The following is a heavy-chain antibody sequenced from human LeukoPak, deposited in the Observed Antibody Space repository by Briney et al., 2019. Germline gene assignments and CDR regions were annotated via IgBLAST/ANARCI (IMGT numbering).Heavy chain of an antibody. J-gene: IGHJ4*02. CDR3: ARSSRYYDSSGLQAYYFDY. V-gene: IGHV1-69*01. CDR2: IIPIFGTG. D-gene: IGHD3-22*01. Sequence: ASVKVSCKASGGTFSSYAISWVRQAPGQGLEWMGGIIPIFGTGNYAQKFQGRVRITADESTSTAYMELSSLRSEDTAVYYCARSSRYYDSSGLQAYYFDYWGQGTLVTVSS. CDR1: GGTFSSYA.